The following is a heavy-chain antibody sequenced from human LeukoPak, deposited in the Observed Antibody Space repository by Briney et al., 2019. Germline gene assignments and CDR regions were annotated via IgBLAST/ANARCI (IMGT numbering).Heavy chain of an antibody. V-gene: IGHV1-18*01. CDR1: GYTFTSYG. Sequence: ASVKVSCKASGYTFTSYGISWVRQAPGQGLEWMGWISAYNGNTNYAQKLQGRVTMTTDTSTSTAYMELRSLRSDDTAVYYCARARGYCSSTSCQTPFDYWGQGTLVTVSS. J-gene: IGHJ4*02. CDR2: ISAYNGNT. D-gene: IGHD2-2*01. CDR3: ARARGYCSSTSCQTPFDY.